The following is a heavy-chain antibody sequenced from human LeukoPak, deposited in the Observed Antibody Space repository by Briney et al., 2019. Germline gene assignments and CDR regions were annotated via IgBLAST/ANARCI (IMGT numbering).Heavy chain of an antibody. CDR1: GGSISGYY. V-gene: IGHV4-59*01. D-gene: IGHD3-22*01. Sequence: PSETLSLTCTVSGGSISGYYWSWIRQPPGKGLEYIGYIHYSGSANYNPSLKSRVTISLDTSKNQFSLKLNSVTAADTAVYYCARTADGSGYYGIGYWGQGTLVTVSS. CDR2: IHYSGSA. J-gene: IGHJ4*02. CDR3: ARTADGSGYYGIGY.